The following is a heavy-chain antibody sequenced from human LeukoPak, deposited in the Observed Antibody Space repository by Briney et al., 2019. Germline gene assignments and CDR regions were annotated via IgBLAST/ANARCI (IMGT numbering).Heavy chain of an antibody. CDR3: ARGSLVGIRQLSIAAAGYKENDAFDI. CDR1: GGSFSVDY. CDR2: INDSVST. D-gene: IGHD6-13*01. V-gene: IGHV4-34*01. J-gene: IGHJ3*02. Sequence: PPQTLSLTCAVYGGSFSVDYCSCVRQPPGKGLEWGGEINDSVSTNYNPSLKRPVTIRVHTSKHQFSLQLSSVTAADTALSYCARGSLVGIRQLSIAAAGYKENDAFDIWGQGTMVTVSS.